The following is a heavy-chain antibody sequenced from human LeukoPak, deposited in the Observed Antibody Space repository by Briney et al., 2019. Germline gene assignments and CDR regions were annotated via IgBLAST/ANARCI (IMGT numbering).Heavy chain of an antibody. CDR1: GGSISSSSYY. D-gene: IGHD2-15*01. CDR3: ASLGYCSGGSCYSGWSDY. Sequence: SETLSLTCTVSGGSISSSSYYWGWIRQPPGKGLEWIGSIYYSGSTYYNPSLKSRVTISVDTSKNQFSLKLSSVTAADTAVYYCASLGYCSGGSCYSGWSDYWGQGTLVIVSS. J-gene: IGHJ4*02. CDR2: IYYSGST. V-gene: IGHV4-39*01.